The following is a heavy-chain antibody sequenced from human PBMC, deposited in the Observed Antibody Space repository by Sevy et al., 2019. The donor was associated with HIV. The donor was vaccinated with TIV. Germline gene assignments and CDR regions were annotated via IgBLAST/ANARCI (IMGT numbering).Heavy chain of an antibody. D-gene: IGHD6-13*01. CDR1: GFTFSSYW. Sequence: GGSLRLSCAASGFTFSSYWLHWVRQAPGKGLVWVSHINTDGSSPTYADTVKGRFTNSRDNAKNTLYLQMNSLRAEDTAVYYWARDRGSSSWYNWFDPWCQGTLVTVSS. J-gene: IGHJ5*02. CDR3: ARDRGSSSWYNWFDP. CDR2: INTDGSSP. V-gene: IGHV3-74*01.